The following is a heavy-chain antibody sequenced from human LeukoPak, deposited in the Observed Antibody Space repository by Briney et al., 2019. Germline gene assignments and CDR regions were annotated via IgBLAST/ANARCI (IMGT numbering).Heavy chain of an antibody. CDR3: ARVFITVDY. CDR1: GGSFSGYY. Sequence: SETLSLTCAVYGGSFSGYYWSWIRQPPGKGLEWIGEINHSGSTNYNPSLKSRVTISVDTSKNQFSLKLSSVAAADTAVYYCARVFITVDYWGQGTLVTVSS. V-gene: IGHV4-34*01. J-gene: IGHJ4*02. CDR2: INHSGST. D-gene: IGHD2-21*01.